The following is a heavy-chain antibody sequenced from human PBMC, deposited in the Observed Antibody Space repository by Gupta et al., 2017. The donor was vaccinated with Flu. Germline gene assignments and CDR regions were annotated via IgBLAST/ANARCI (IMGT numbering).Heavy chain of an antibody. J-gene: IGHJ4*02. CDR3: ARDADYYDVSASRTFDS. CDR2: MYVSGRS. D-gene: IGHD3-22*01. V-gene: IGHV4-4*07. Sequence: WSWIRHPAGKGKELEWIGRMYVSGRSDYNPSLQSRVTMSIDTSKNQLSLKLSSVTVADTAVYYCARDADYYDVSASRTFDSWGQGILVTVTS.